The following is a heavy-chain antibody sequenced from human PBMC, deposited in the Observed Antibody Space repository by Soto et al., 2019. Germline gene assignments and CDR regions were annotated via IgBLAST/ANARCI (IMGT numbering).Heavy chain of an antibody. CDR1: GFPFTTYG. J-gene: IGHJ4*02. CDR2: ISYDGSNK. V-gene: IGHV3-30*03. CDR3: VGGQYNFDY. Sequence: QVQLVESGGGVVQPGRSLRLSCAASGFPFTTYGMHWVREGPGKGLEWVAVISYDGSNKYYADSVKGGFTISRDNSKNTLYLPMNSLRPEDAALYYCVGGQYNFDYRGQGTLVTVSS. D-gene: IGHD3-10*01.